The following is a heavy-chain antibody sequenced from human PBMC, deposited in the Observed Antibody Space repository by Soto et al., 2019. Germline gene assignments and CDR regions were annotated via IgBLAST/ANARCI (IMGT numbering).Heavy chain of an antibody. CDR2: ISGSGGST. V-gene: IGHV3-23*01. Sequence: GGSLRLSCAASGFTFSSYAMSWVRQAPGKGLEWVSAISGSGGSTYYADSVKGQFTISRDNSKNTLYLQMNSLRAEDTAVYYCAKDVVIATKFFDYWGQGTLVTVSS. D-gene: IGHD2-21*01. J-gene: IGHJ4*02. CDR3: AKDVVIATKFFDY. CDR1: GFTFSSYA.